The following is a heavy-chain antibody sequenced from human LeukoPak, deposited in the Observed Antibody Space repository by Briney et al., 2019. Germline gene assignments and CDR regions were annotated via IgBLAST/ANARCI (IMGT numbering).Heavy chain of an antibody. Sequence: GGSLRLSCAASGFTFSTYSISWVRQAPGKGLEWVSSISTTGSHIYYADSVKGRFTISRDNAKNSLSLQMNSLRAEDTAVYYCAGGGGANISPSNWFDPWGQGTLVTVSS. J-gene: IGHJ5*02. D-gene: IGHD3-16*01. CDR2: ISTTGSHI. CDR1: GFTFSTYS. CDR3: AGGGGANISPSNWFDP. V-gene: IGHV3-21*01.